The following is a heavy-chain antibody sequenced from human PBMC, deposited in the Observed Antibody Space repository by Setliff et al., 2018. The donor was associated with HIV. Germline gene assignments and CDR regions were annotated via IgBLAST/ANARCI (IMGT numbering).Heavy chain of an antibody. CDR2: IYTSGST. CDR1: GGSISSGSYY. J-gene: IGHJ4*02. Sequence: TLSLTCTVSGGSISSGSYYWSWIRQPAGKGLEWIGRIYTSGSTNYNPSLKSRVTISVDTSKNQFSLKLSSVTAADTAVYYCARGLPSVWGQGTLVTVSS. CDR3: ARGLPSV. V-gene: IGHV4-61*02.